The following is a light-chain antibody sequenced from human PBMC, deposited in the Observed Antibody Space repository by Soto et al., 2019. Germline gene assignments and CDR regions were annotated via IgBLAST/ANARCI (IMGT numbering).Light chain of an antibody. V-gene: IGKV3-20*01. J-gene: IGKJ4*01. CDR3: QQFSSSPLT. Sequence: EFVLTQSPGTLSLSPGERATLSCRASQTVRNNYLAWYQQKPGQAPRLLIYDASSRATGIPDRFSGGGSGTDFTLTISRLEPEYFAVYYCQQFSSSPLTFGGGTKVEIK. CDR2: DAS. CDR1: QTVRNNY.